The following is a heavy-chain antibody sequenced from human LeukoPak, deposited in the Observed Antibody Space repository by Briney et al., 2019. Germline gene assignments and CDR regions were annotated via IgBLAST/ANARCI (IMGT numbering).Heavy chain of an antibody. CDR2: ISGSGGTT. D-gene: IGHD2-8*01. CDR3: ARSQWSDY. V-gene: IGHV3-23*01. CDR1: GFTFNNFA. J-gene: IGHJ4*02. Sequence: SGGSLRLSCVASGFTFNNFAMNWVRQAPGKGLEWVSIISGSGGTTYDADSVKGRFTISRDNSKNTLYLQMNSLRAEDTAVYYCARSQWSDYWGQGTLVTVSS.